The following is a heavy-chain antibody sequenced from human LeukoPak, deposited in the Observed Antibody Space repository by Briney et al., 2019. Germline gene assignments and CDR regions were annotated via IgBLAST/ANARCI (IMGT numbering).Heavy chain of an antibody. J-gene: IGHJ5*02. V-gene: IGHV3-33*01. Sequence: GRSLRLSCAASGFTFSSYGMHWVRQAPGKGLEWVAVIWYDGSNKYYADSVKGRFTISRDNSKNTLYLQMNRLRAEDTAVYYCARDYDYVGPHLNWFDPWGQGTLVTVSS. CDR1: GFTFSSYG. CDR2: IWYDGSNK. CDR3: ARDYDYVGPHLNWFDP. D-gene: IGHD3-16*01.